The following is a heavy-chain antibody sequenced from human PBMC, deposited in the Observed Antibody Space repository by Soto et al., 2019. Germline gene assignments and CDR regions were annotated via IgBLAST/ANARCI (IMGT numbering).Heavy chain of an antibody. CDR1: GGSISSYY. CDR3: ARDNTMVRGVIGAYYGMDV. V-gene: IGHV4-59*01. Sequence: SETLSLTCTVSGGSISSYYWSWIRQPPGKGLEWIGYIYYSGSTNYNPSLKSRVTISVDTSKNQFSLKLSSVTAADTAVYYCARDNTMVRGVIGAYYGMDVWGQGTTVTVSS. CDR2: IYYSGST. D-gene: IGHD3-10*01. J-gene: IGHJ6*02.